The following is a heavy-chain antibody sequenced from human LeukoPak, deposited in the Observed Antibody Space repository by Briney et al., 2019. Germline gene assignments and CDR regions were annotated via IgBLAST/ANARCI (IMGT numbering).Heavy chain of an antibody. Sequence: PSETLSLTCTVSGGSISSYYWSWIRQPPGKGLEWIVYIYYGGSTNYNPSLKSRVTISVDTSKNQFSLKLSSVTAADTAVYYCARISSSWYNYYYYGMDVWGKGTTVTVSS. J-gene: IGHJ6*04. CDR3: ARISSSWYNYYYYGMDV. CDR2: IYYGGST. V-gene: IGHV4-59*01. CDR1: GGSISSYY. D-gene: IGHD6-13*01.